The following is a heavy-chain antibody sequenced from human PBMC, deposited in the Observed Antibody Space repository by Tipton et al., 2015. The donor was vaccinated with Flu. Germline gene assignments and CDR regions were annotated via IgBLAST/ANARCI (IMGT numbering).Heavy chain of an antibody. V-gene: IGHV4-38-2*02. D-gene: IGHD1-26*01. J-gene: IGHJ4*02. CDR1: GYSISSGYY. CDR3: ARVDLSGRYTADY. CDR2: IYHSGST. Sequence: TLSLTCTVSGYSISSGYYWGWIRQLPGKGLEWIGSIYHSGSTYYNPTLKSRVTISVDTSKNQFSLKLSSVTAAGTAVYYCARVDLSGRYTADYWGQGTLVTVSS.